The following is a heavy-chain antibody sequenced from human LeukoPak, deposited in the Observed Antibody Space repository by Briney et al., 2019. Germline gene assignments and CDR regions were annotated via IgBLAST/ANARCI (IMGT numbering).Heavy chain of an antibody. J-gene: IGHJ4*02. CDR3: ARAYHSFGELFFDY. Sequence: PGGSLRLSCAASGFTFSSYEMNWVRQAPGKGLEWVSYISSSGSTIYYADSVKGRFTISRDNAKNSLYLQMNSLRVEDTAVYYCARAYHSFGELFFDYWGQGTLVTVSS. D-gene: IGHD3-10*01. CDR2: ISSSGSTI. CDR1: GFTFSSYE. V-gene: IGHV3-48*03.